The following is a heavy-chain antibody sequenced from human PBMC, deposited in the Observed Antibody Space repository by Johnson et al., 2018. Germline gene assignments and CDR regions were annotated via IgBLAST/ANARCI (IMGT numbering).Heavy chain of an antibody. CDR3: AKGSGISRPYYFDY. Sequence: VQLVESGGGLVQPGGSLRLSCAASGFTFSSYVISWVRQAPGKGLEWVSAISGSGDGTYYADSVRGRLTISRDSSKNTLYLQMDSLRAEDTAVYYCAKGSGISRPYYFDYWGQGTLVIVSS. CDR1: GFTFSSYV. V-gene: IGHV3-23*04. CDR2: ISGSGDGT. D-gene: IGHD3-10*01. J-gene: IGHJ4*02.